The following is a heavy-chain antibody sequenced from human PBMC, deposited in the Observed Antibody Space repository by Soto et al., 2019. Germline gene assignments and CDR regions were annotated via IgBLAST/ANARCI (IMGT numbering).Heavy chain of an antibody. CDR3: ARDLPPRIAAAGNFDY. V-gene: IGHV3-21*01. J-gene: IGHJ4*02. CDR2: ISSSSSYI. CDR1: GFTFSSYS. Sequence: GGSLRLSCAASGFTFSSYSMNWVRQAPGKGLEWVSSISSSSSYIYYADSVMGRFTISRDNAKNSLYLQMNSLRAEDKAVYYCARDLPPRIAAAGNFDYWGQGTLVTVSS. D-gene: IGHD6-13*01.